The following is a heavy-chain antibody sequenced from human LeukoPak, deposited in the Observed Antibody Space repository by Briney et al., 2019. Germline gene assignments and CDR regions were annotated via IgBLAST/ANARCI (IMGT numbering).Heavy chain of an antibody. CDR1: GGTFSSYA. J-gene: IGHJ4*02. V-gene: IGHV1-69*05. CDR3: AGQLLEIDY. Sequence: SVKVSCKASGGTFSSYAISWLRQAPGQGLEWMGRIIPIFGTANYAQKLQGRVTITTDESTSTAYMELSSLKSEDTAVYYCAGQLLEIDYWGQGTLVTVSS. D-gene: IGHD5-24*01. CDR2: IIPIFGTA.